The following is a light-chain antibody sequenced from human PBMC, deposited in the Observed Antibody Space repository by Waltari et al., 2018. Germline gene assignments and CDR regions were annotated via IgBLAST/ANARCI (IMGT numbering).Light chain of an antibody. Sequence: ETVVTQSPATLTMSTGERATLCGRTSQTIGSSLAWYQQRPGQAPRLLIYRASTRATVIPDRFSGSGSETEFTLTISSLQSEDVAVYYCQQYNRWPPGTFGQGTKVEI. CDR3: QQYNRWPPGT. CDR2: RAS. V-gene: IGKV3-15*01. CDR1: QTIGSS. J-gene: IGKJ1*01.